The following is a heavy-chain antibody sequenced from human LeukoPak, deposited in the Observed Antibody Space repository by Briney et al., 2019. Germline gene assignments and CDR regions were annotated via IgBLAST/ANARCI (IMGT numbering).Heavy chain of an antibody. CDR2: ISGSGGST. V-gene: IGHV3-23*01. D-gene: IGHD3-10*01. CDR3: AKDNWVVRGTHFDY. Sequence: GGSLRLSCAASGFTFSSYAISWVRQAPGKGLESVSAISGSGGSTYYADSVKGRFTISRDNSKNTLYLQMNSLRAEDTAVYYCAKDNWVVRGTHFDYWGQGTLVTVSS. J-gene: IGHJ4*02. CDR1: GFTFSSYA.